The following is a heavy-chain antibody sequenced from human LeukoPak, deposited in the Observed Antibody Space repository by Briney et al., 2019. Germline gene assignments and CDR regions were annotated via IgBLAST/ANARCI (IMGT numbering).Heavy chain of an antibody. CDR1: GVSISSSDYY. CDR2: IYYGGST. Sequence: SETLSLTCTVSGVSISSSDYYWGWIRQPPGKGLEWIGSIYYGGSTYYNPSLKSRVTISVDTSMNQFSLKLSFVTTADTAVYYCARALGYCSGGSCTRGYNWFDPWGQGTLVTVPS. D-gene: IGHD2-15*01. J-gene: IGHJ5*02. V-gene: IGHV4-39*01. CDR3: ARALGYCSGGSCTRGYNWFDP.